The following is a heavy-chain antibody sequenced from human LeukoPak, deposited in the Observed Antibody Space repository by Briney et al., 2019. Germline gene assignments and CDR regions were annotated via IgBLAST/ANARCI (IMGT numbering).Heavy chain of an antibody. CDR3: ATMALRASCPFDY. CDR1: GGTFSSYA. Sequence: SVKVSCKASGGTFSSYAISWVRQAPGQGLEWMGGIIPIFGTANYAQKFQGRVTITTDESTSTAYMELSSLRSEDTAVYYCATMALRASCPFDYWGQGTLVTVSS. J-gene: IGHJ4*02. V-gene: IGHV1-69*05. D-gene: IGHD2-2*01. CDR2: IIPIFGTA.